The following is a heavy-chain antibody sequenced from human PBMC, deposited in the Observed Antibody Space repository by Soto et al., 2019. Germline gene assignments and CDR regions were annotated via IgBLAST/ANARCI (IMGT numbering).Heavy chain of an antibody. J-gene: IGHJ3*02. D-gene: IGHD3-22*01. CDR3: ATYTMRGAFDI. CDR1: GGSISSYY. CDR2: IYYSGST. Sequence: PSGTLSLICTVSGGSISSYYWSCIRQPPGKGLEWIGYIYYSGSTNYNPSLKSRVTISVDTSKNQFSLKLSSVTAADTAVYYCATYTMRGAFDIWGQGTMVTVS. V-gene: IGHV4-59*01.